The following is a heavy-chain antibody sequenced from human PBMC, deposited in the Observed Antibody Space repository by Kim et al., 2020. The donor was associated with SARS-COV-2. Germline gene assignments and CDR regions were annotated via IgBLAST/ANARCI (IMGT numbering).Heavy chain of an antibody. Sequence: GGSLRLSCAASGFTFSDYTMRWVRQASGKGLEWVSHISSRGSTLATAYSVSGRNTISRDNDKSSIYLYMHSQRPETTAVSFCECDIVKAIAYGCVVAF. CDR3: ECDIVKAIAYGCVVAF. J-gene: IGHJ3*01. D-gene: IGHD2-15*01. CDR1: GFTFSDYT. CDR2: ISSRGSTL. V-gene: IGHV3-11*01.